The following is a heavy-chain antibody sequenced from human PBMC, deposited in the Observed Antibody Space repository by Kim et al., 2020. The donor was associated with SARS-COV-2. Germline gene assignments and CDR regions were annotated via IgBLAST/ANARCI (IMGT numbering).Heavy chain of an antibody. CDR1: GFTFSNSA. CDR3: AAERNYSDGSGHDPHLDY. J-gene: IGHJ4*02. CDR2: IVVGRGKT. Sequence: SVKVSCKASGFTFSNSAMQWVRQVRGQRLEWIGWIVVGRGKTKYAQKFQERVTITRDMPTSTAYMELSSLRSEDTAVYYCAAERNYSDGSGHDPHLDYWGQETLVTVSS. V-gene: IGHV1-58*02. D-gene: IGHD3-22*01.